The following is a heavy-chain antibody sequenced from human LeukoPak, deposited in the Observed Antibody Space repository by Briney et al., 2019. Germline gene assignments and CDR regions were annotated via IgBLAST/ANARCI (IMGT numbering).Heavy chain of an antibody. Sequence: SSETLSLTCAVYGGSFSGYYWSWIRQPPGKGLEWIGEINHSGSTNYNPSLKSRVTISVDTSKNQFSLKLSSVTAADTAVYYCARHGIPGSSIVAFWFDPWGQGTLVTVSS. CDR2: INHSGST. D-gene: IGHD2-2*01. CDR3: ARHGIPGSSIVAFWFDP. V-gene: IGHV4-34*01. J-gene: IGHJ5*02. CDR1: GGSFSGYY.